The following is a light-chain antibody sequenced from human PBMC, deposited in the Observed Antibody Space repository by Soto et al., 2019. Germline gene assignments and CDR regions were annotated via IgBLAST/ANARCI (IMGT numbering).Light chain of an antibody. CDR1: SSDVGGYNH. J-gene: IGLJ2*01. V-gene: IGLV2-14*01. CDR3: SSYTSTSTVV. Sequence: QSALTQPASGSGSPGQSITISCTGTSSDVGGYNHVSWYQHHPGKAPKLMIYDVNNRPSGVSNRFSGSKSGNTASLTISGRQADDEADYYCSSYTSTSTVVFGGGTKLTVL. CDR2: DVN.